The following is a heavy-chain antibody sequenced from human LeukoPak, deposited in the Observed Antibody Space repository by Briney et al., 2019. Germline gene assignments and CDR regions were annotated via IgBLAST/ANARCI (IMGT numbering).Heavy chain of an antibody. V-gene: IGHV4-4*02. CDR1: GGSISSSNW. CDR3: ACLVGASPSDY. J-gene: IGHJ4*02. D-gene: IGHD1-26*01. CDR2: IYYSGST. Sequence: PSETLSLTCAVSGGSISSSNWWSWVRQPPGKGLEWIGSIYYSGSTYYNPSLKSRVTISVDTSKNQFSLKLSSVTAADTAVYYCACLVGASPSDYWGQGTLVTVSS.